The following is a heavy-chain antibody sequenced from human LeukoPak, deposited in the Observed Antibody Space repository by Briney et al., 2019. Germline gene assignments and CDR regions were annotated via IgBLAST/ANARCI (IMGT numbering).Heavy chain of an antibody. CDR1: GFSFSNNY. CDR3: ARGRGLGVVSPYFDS. V-gene: IGHV3-53*01. D-gene: IGHD3-3*01. J-gene: IGHJ4*02. CDR2: IYGDGRT. Sequence: GGSLRLSCVVSGFSFSNNYIIWVRQAPGNGLERVSVIYGDGRTSHSASVRGRFTISRDNSKNIVSLQMNNLRAEDTAVYYCARGRGLGVVSPYFDSWGQGTLVTVSS.